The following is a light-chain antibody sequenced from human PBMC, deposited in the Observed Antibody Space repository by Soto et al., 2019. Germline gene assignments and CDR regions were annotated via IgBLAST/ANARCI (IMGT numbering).Light chain of an antibody. CDR3: CSYGGSYTYVV. J-gene: IGLJ2*01. CDR1: SSDVGGYNY. CDR2: GVT. Sequence: QSVLTQPRSVSGSPGQSVTISCTGSSSDVGGYNYVSWYQQHPGKAPKLMIYGVTHRPSGVPDRFSGSKSGNTASLTISGXQXXXXXXXYCCSYGGSYTYVVFGGGTQLTVL. V-gene: IGLV2-11*01.